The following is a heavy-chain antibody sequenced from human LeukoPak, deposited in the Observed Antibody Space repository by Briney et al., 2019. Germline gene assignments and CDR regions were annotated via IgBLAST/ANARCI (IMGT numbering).Heavy chain of an antibody. CDR1: GYTFTGYY. V-gene: IGHV1-2*02. D-gene: IGHD3-22*01. CDR2: INPNSGGT. CDR3: ARDWGGGAWEDYYDSSGPYFDY. J-gene: IGHJ4*02. Sequence: GASVKVSCKASGYTFTGYYMHWVRQAPGQGLEGMGWINPNSGGTNYAQKFQGRVTMTRDTSISTAYMELSRLRSDDTAVYYCARDWGGGAWEDYYDSSGPYFDYWGQGTLVTVSS.